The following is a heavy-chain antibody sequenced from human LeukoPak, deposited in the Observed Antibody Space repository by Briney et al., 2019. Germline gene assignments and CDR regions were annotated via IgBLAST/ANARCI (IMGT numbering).Heavy chain of an antibody. D-gene: IGHD2-15*01. J-gene: IGHJ4*02. V-gene: IGHV3-30*04. CDR2: ISYEGSNK. CDR1: GFTFSSYS. CDR3: ARAERGYCSGGFCYSDY. Sequence: GGSLRLSCAASGFTFSSYSMHWVRQAPGRGLEGVAVISYEGSNKYYADSVKGRFTISRDNHKNTLYLRMNSLRAEDTAVYYCARAERGYCSGGFCYSDYWGQGTLVTVSS.